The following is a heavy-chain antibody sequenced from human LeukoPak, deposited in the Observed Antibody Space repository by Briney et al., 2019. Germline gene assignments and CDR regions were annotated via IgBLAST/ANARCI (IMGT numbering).Heavy chain of an antibody. Sequence: ASVKVSCKASGYTFTSYDINWVRQATGQGLEWMGWMNPNSGNTGYAQKFQGRVTMTRNTSISTAYMELSSLRSEDTAVYYCARESIAANAFDIWGQGTMVTVSS. D-gene: IGHD6-25*01. J-gene: IGHJ3*02. CDR3: ARESIAANAFDI. V-gene: IGHV1-8*01. CDR1: GYTFTSYD. CDR2: MNPNSGNT.